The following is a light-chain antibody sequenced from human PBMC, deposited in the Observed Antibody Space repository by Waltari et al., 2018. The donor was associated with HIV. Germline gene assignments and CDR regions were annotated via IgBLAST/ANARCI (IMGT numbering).Light chain of an antibody. Sequence: QSVLTQPPSASGTPGQRVTTSCSGSSFNIGRNHGYWYQQLPGPAPKLLIYRNNQRPAGVPARVARSKSGASASLAISGLRSEDEADYYCAAWDDSLSGYVFGTGTKVTVL. V-gene: IGLV1-47*01. CDR2: RNN. CDR3: AAWDDSLSGYV. J-gene: IGLJ1*01. CDR1: SFNIGRNH.